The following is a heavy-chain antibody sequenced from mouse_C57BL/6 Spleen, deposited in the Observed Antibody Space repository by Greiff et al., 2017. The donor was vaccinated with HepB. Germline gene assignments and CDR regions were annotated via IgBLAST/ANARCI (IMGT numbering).Heavy chain of an antibody. CDR1: GYAFSSSW. Sequence: QVQLQQSGPELVKPGASVKISCKASGYAFSSSWMNWVKQRPGKGLEWIGRIYPGDGDTNYNGKFKGKATLTADKSSSTAYMQLSSLTSEDSAVYFCARGDYDYPYYFDYWGQGTTLTVSS. D-gene: IGHD2-4*01. J-gene: IGHJ2*01. CDR3: ARGDYDYPYYFDY. V-gene: IGHV1-82*01. CDR2: IYPGDGDT.